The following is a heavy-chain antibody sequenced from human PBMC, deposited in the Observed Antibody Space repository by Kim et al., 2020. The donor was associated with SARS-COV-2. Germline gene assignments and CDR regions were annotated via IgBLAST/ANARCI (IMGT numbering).Heavy chain of an antibody. V-gene: IGHV3-33*01. Sequence: GRSLRLSCAASGFMFSDYGMHWVRQAPGKGLEWVAVIWANGSNLHYRDSVKGRFTISRDNSKTTLYLQMNSLRAEDTAVYFCARVRGGGGGLIRAFGVWGQGTRVTASS. CDR1: GFMFSDYG. D-gene: IGHD2-21*01. J-gene: IGHJ3*01. CDR3: ARVRGGGGGLIRAFGV. CDR2: IWANGSNL.